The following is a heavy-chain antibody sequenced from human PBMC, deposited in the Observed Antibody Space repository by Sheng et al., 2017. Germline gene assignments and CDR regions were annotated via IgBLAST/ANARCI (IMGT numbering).Heavy chain of an antibody. V-gene: IGHV1-18*04. Sequence: QVQLVQSGAEVKKPGASVKVPCKASGFTFTSYGFTWVRQAPGQGLEWMGWISANNGDTHYAQKVQDRVTLTTDTSTTTAYMELRSLSSDDTAVYYCARNARSVFTGDHWGQGTLVTVSS. D-gene: IGHD3-3*01. J-gene: IGHJ4*02. CDR3: ARNARSVFTGDH. CDR1: GFTFTSYG. CDR2: ISANNGDT.